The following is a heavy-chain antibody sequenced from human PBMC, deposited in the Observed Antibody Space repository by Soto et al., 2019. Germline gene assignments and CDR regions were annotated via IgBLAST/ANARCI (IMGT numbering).Heavy chain of an antibody. CDR3: TRGPRPISTGTGAY. CDR2: IYNDGTYS. D-gene: IGHD3-10*01. CDR1: GFIFKMYW. V-gene: IGHV3-74*01. Sequence: GGSLRLSCAASGFIFKMYWMHWVRQSPGRGLVWISRIYNDGTYSDYADSVRGRFTISRDNVNDTLYLQMNNLRAEDSGLYYCTRGPRPISTGTGAYWGQGTQVTVSS. J-gene: IGHJ4*02.